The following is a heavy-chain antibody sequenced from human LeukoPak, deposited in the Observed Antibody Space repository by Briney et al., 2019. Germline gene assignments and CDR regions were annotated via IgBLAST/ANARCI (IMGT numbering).Heavy chain of an antibody. J-gene: IGHJ6*02. D-gene: IGHD1-26*01. CDR3: IVGGSTYYCGMDV. CDR2: INPNSGGT. V-gene: IGHV1-2*02. Sequence: GASVKVSCKASEYTFTGYYMHWVRQAPGQGLEWMGWINPNSGGTNYAQKFQGRVTMTRDTSISTAYMELSRLRSDDTAVYYCIVGGSTYYCGMDVWGQGTTVTVSS. CDR1: EYTFTGYY.